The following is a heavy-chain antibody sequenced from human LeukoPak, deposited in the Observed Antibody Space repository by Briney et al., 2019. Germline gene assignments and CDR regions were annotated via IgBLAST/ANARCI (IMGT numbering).Heavy chain of an antibody. J-gene: IGHJ6*02. CDR2: INHSGST. Sequence: SETLSLTCAVYGGSFSNYYWSWIRQPPGKGLEWIGEINHSGSTNYNPSLKSRVTISVDTSKNQFSLKLSSVTAADTAVYYCARVWITMVRGVIRYYYYGMDVWGQGTTVTVSS. V-gene: IGHV4-34*01. CDR1: GGSFSNYY. CDR3: ARVWITMVRGVIRYYYYGMDV. D-gene: IGHD3-10*01.